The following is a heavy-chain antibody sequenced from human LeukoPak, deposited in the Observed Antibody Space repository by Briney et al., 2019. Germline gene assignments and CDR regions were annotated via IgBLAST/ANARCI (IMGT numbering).Heavy chain of an antibody. V-gene: IGHV3-74*03. CDR3: ARVPVSGYSWFDP. CDR2: INGDGRST. Sequence: QPGGSLRLSCAASGFTFTNFWMHWVRQTPGKGLVCVSRINGDGRSTTYADSVKGRFTISRDNAKNTLYLQMNSLRAEDTGVYYCARVPVSGYSWFDPWGQGTLVTVSS. CDR1: GFTFTNFW. J-gene: IGHJ5*02. D-gene: IGHD3-9*01.